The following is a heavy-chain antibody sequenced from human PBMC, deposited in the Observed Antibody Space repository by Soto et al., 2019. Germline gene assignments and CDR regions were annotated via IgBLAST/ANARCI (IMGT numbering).Heavy chain of an antibody. D-gene: IGHD3-10*01. Sequence: SETLSLTCAVYGGSFSGYYWSWIRQPPGKGLEWIGEINHSGSTNYNPSLKSRVTILVDTSKNQFSLKLSSVTAADTAVYYCARGPRGMVDYWGQGTLVTVSS. J-gene: IGHJ4*02. CDR3: ARGPRGMVDY. CDR2: INHSGST. V-gene: IGHV4-34*01. CDR1: GGSFSGYY.